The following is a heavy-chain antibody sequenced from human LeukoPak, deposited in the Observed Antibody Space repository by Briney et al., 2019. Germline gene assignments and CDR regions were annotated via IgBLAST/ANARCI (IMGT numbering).Heavy chain of an antibody. Sequence: AGGSLRRSCAASGFTFSSYSMNWVRQAPGKGLEWVSSISSSSSYIYYADSVKGRFTISRDNAKNSLYLQMNSLRAEDTAVYYCARDASLVKAAYDYWGQGTLVTVSS. V-gene: IGHV3-21*01. J-gene: IGHJ4*02. CDR1: GFTFSSYS. D-gene: IGHD2-21*01. CDR2: ISSSSSYI. CDR3: ARDASLVKAAYDY.